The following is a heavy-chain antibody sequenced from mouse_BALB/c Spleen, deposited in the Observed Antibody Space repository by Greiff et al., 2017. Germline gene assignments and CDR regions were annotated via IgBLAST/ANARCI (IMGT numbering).Heavy chain of an antibody. J-gene: IGHJ2*01. CDR3: ARGGSRLDY. Sequence: QVQLKESGAELAKPGASVKMSCKASGYTFTSYWMHWVKQRPGQGLEWIGYINPSTGYTEYNQKFKDKATLTADKSSSTAYMQLSSLTSEDSAVYYCARGGSRLDYWGQGTTLTVSS. D-gene: IGHD1-1*01. CDR1: GYTFTSYW. CDR2: INPSTGYT. V-gene: IGHV1-7*01.